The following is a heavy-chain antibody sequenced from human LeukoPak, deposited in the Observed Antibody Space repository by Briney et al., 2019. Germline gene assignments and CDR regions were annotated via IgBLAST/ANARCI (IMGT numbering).Heavy chain of an antibody. CDR1: GFSFSDAW. CDR3: AKEKAAPGGYSSGWYYDY. D-gene: IGHD6-19*01. V-gene: IGHV3-23*01. CDR2: ISGSGGST. J-gene: IGHJ4*02. Sequence: PGGSLRLSCTASGFSFSDAWMSWVRQAPGKGLEWVSAISGSGGSTYYADSVKGRFTISRDNSKNTLYLQMNSLRAEDTAVYYCAKEKAAPGGYSSGWYYDYWGQGTLVTVSS.